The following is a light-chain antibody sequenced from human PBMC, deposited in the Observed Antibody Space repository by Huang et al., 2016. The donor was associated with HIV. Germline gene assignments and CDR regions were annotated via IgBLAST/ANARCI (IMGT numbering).Light chain of an antibody. Sequence: EIVMTQSPATLSVSPGERATLSCRASQRVSSNLAWYQQKPGQAPRLLIYGASTRATGIPARCSGSGSGTEFTLTISSLQSEDFAVYYCQQYNNWAPYTFGQGTKLEIK. CDR1: QRVSSN. CDR2: GAS. J-gene: IGKJ2*01. V-gene: IGKV3-15*01. CDR3: QQYNNWAPYT.